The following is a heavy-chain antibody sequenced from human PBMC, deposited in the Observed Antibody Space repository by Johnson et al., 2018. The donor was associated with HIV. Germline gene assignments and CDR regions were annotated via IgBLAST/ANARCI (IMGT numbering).Heavy chain of an antibody. V-gene: IGHV3-30*04. CDR2: ISYDGRDA. J-gene: IGHJ3*01. CDR1: GFAFSSYA. CDR3: ATLWFGEVSGYDAFDV. Sequence: QVQLVESGGGVVQPGTSLRLSCTASGFAFSSYALHWVRQAPGKGLEWVAVISYDGRDAYYADSVKGRITSSRDNSKNTLYLQMNSLRPEDSAVYYCATLWFGEVSGYDAFDVWGQGTMVTVSS. D-gene: IGHD3-10*01.